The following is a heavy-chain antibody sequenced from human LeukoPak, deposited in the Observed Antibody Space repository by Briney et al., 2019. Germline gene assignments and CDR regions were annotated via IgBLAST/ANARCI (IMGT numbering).Heavy chain of an antibody. V-gene: IGHV3-23*01. CDR2: ISGSGGST. CDR1: GLTFSSYA. Sequence: GGSLRLSCAASGLTFSSYAMSWVRQAPGKGLEWVSAISGSGGSTYYADSVKGRFAISRDNSKNTLYLQMNSLRAEDTAVYYCTRGPHPRCSDNACYLDHWGQGTLVTVSS. J-gene: IGHJ4*02. D-gene: IGHD2-2*01. CDR3: TRGPHPRCSDNACYLDH.